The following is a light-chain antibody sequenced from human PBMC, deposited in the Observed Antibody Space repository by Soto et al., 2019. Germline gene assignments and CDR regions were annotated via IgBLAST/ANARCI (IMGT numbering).Light chain of an antibody. Sequence: DIQMTQSPSTLSASVGDRVTITCRARQSISSWLAWYQQKPGKVPKLLIYDASSLQSGVPSRFSGSGSGTEFTLTISSLQPDDIATYFCQQYNTYPLTFGGGTKVEI. V-gene: IGKV1-5*01. CDR3: QQYNTYPLT. CDR1: QSISSW. J-gene: IGKJ4*01. CDR2: DAS.